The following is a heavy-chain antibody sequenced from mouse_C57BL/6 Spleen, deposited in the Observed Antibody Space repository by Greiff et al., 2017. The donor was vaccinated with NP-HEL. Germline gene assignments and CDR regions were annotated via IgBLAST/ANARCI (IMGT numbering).Heavy chain of an antibody. Sequence: QVQLQQSGAELVKPGASVKISCKASGYTFTDYYINWVKQRPGQGLEWIGKIGPGSGSNYYNAQFKGKATLTAAKSSSTAYMKLSSLTSEDSAVYFCARGGYGYGRYAMDYWGQGTSVTVSS. CDR3: ARGGYGYGRYAMDY. D-gene: IGHD2-2*01. CDR1: GYTFTDYY. J-gene: IGHJ4*01. CDR2: IGPGSGSN. V-gene: IGHV1-77*01.